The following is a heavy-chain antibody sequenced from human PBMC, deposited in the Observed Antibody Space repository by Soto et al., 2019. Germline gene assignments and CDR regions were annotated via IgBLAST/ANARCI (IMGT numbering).Heavy chain of an antibody. D-gene: IGHD3-22*01. J-gene: IGHJ4*02. CDR2: INSDGSST. CDR1: GFTFSSYW. V-gene: IGHV3-74*01. CDR3: ARGRYYYDSSGYSYGVFDY. Sequence: EVQLVESGGGLVQPGGSLRLSCAASGFTFSSYWMHWVHQAPGKGLVWVSRINSDGSSTSYADSVKGRFTISRDNAKNTLYLQMNSLRAEDTAVYYCARGRYYYDSSGYSYGVFDYWGQGTLVTVSS.